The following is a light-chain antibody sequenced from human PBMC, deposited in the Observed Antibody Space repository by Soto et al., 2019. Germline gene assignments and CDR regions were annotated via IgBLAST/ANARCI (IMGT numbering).Light chain of an antibody. CDR3: QQSYSTPWT. CDR2: AAS. CDR1: QSVRSY. J-gene: IGKJ1*01. V-gene: IGKV1-39*01. Sequence: DIQMTQPPSSLSASVSERLTITCVASQSVRSYLNWYKQKXGKAPKXXIFAASSLQSGTPSRFSGSGSGTDFTLTISTLQPEDFATYYCQQSYSTPWTFGQGTRVDIK.